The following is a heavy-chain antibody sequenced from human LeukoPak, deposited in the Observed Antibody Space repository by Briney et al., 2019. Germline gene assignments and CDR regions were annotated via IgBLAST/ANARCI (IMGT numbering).Heavy chain of an antibody. CDR1: GYSFTSYW. CDR3: ASGPLGIVATFED. D-gene: IGHD5-12*01. CDR2: IDPSDSYT. V-gene: IGHV5-10-1*01. J-gene: IGHJ4*02. Sequence: GESLRISCKGSGYSFTSYWICWVRQMPGKGLEWMGRIDPSDSYTNYSPSFQGHVTISADKSISTAYLQWSSLKASDTAMYYCASGPLGIVATFEDWGQGTLVTVSS.